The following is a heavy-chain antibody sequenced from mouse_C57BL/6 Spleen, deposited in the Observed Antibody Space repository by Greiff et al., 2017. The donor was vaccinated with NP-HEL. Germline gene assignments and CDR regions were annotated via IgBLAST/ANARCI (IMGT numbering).Heavy chain of an antibody. CDR3: ARNYKEGYYFDY. V-gene: IGHV5-17*01. Sequence: EVKLVESGGGLVKPGGSLKLSCAASGFTFSDYGMHWVRQAPEKGLEWVAYISSGSSTIYYADTVKGRFTISRDNAKNTLFLQMTSLRSEDTDMYYCARNYKEGYYFDYWGQGTTLTVSS. CDR1: GFTFSDYG. J-gene: IGHJ2*01. D-gene: IGHD2-12*01. CDR2: ISSGSSTI.